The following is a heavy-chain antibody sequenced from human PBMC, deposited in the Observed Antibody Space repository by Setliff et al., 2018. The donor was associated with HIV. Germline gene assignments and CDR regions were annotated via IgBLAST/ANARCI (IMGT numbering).Heavy chain of an antibody. CDR3: ATEGAGGSYQRASALDV. Sequence: SVKVSCKSSAGSFSIFAINWVRQAPGQGLEWMGGMMTIFSTTNYARKFQGRVTITTDESTGTAYMELSNLRSEDTAVYYCATEGAGGSYQRASALDVWGQGTRVT. V-gene: IGHV1-69*05. CDR2: MMTIFSTT. CDR1: AGSFSIFA. J-gene: IGHJ3*01. D-gene: IGHD1-26*01.